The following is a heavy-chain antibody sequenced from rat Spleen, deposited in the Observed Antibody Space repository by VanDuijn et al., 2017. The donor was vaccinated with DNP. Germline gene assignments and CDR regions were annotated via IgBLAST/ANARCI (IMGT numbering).Heavy chain of an antibody. J-gene: IGHJ2*01. Sequence: EVQLVESGGGLVQPGRSLKLSCAASGFTFSNYYMAWVRQAPKKGLEWVASISNSGGSTYYRDSVKGRFTISRDNSKNTLYLEMNSLRSEDTAMYYCAAWRQLRDYWGQGVMVTVSS. CDR2: ISNSGGST. CDR3: AAWRQLRDY. V-gene: IGHV5S23*01. D-gene: IGHD1-10*01. CDR1: GFTFSNYY.